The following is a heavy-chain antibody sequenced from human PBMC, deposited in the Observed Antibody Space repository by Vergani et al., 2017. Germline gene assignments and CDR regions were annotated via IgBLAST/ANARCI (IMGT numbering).Heavy chain of an antibody. CDR1: GGSFSGYY. Sequence: QVQLQQWGAGLLKPSETLSLTCAVYGGSFSGYYWSWIRQPPGKGLEWIGEINHSGSTNYNPSLKSRVTISVDTSKNQFSLKLSSVTAADTAVYYCARVESSWRGRRNFDYWGQGTLVTVSS. J-gene: IGHJ4*02. CDR2: INHSGST. CDR3: ARVESSWRGRRNFDY. V-gene: IGHV4-34*01. D-gene: IGHD2-2*01.